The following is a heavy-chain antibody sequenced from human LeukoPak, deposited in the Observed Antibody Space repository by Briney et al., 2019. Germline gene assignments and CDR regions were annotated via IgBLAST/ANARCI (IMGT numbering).Heavy chain of an antibody. D-gene: IGHD3-22*01. V-gene: IGHV3-23*01. CDR1: GFTFSSYA. Sequence: GGSLRLSCAASGFTFSSYAMSWVRQAPGKGLEWVSAIRGSGGSTYYADSVKGRFPISSDNSTNPLYLQMNSMRAEDTAVYYCAKHPHYYDSSRYYYLSWFDPWGQGTLVTVSS. CDR3: AKHPHYYDSSRYYYLSWFDP. CDR2: IRGSGGST. J-gene: IGHJ5*02.